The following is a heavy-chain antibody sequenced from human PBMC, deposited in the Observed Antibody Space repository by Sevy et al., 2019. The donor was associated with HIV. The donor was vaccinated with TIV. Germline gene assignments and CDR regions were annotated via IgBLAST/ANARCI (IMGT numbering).Heavy chain of an antibody. D-gene: IGHD2-2*01. V-gene: IGHV1-18*01. J-gene: IGHJ5*02. CDR3: ARDLVGYSSSTSCYAGRWFDP. CDR1: GYTFTSYG. Sequence: VSVKVSCKASGYTFTSYGISWVRQAPGQGLERMGWISAYNGNTNYAQKLQGRVTLTTDISTSTAYMEQRSLRSDDTAVYYCARDLVGYSSSTSCYAGRWFDPWGQGTLVTVSS. CDR2: ISAYNGNT.